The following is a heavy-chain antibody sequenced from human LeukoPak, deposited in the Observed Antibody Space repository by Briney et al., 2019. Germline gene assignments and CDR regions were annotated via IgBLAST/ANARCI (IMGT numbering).Heavy chain of an antibody. D-gene: IGHD3-10*01. V-gene: IGHV4-39*01. CDR3: ARHAEKGSYYPNYFDY. J-gene: IGHJ4*02. CDR2: INHSGST. CDR1: SGSISSNTYY. Sequence: PSETLSLTYTVASGSISSNTYYWGWIRQPPGKGLEWIGEINHSGSTNYNPSLKSRVTISVDTSKNQFSLKLSSVTAADTAVYYCARHAEKGSYYPNYFDYWGQGTLVTVSS.